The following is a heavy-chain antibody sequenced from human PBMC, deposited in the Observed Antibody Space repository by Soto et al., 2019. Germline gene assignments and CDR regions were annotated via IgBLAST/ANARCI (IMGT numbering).Heavy chain of an antibody. CDR1: YTFTSYD. V-gene: IGHV1-8*01. CDR3: ARGPGRTGWFDP. J-gene: IGHJ5*02. D-gene: IGHD3-9*01. Sequence: YTFTSYDINWVRQATGQGLEWMGWMNPNSGNTGYAQKFQGRVTMTRNTSISTAYMELSSLRSEDTAVYYCARGPGRTGWFDPWGQGTLVTVSS. CDR2: MNPNSGNT.